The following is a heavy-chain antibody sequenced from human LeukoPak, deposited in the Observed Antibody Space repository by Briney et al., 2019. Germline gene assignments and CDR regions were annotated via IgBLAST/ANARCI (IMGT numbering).Heavy chain of an antibody. CDR3: AREDSRYSTGWYVVD. CDR1: GFTFSSYG. Sequence: PGRSLRLSCAASGFTFSSYGMHWVRQAPGTGLEWVAVIWYDGSSKYYEDSVKGRFTISRDNSKNTLYLQMNSLRVEDTAVYYCAREDSRYSTGWYVVDWGQGTLVTVSS. CDR2: IWYDGSSK. D-gene: IGHD6-13*01. V-gene: IGHV3-33*01. J-gene: IGHJ4*02.